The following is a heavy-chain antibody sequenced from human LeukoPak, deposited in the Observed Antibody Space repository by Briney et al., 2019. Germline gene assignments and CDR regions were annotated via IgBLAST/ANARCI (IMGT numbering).Heavy chain of an antibody. Sequence: SETLSLTXAVYGGSFSGYYWSWIRQPPGKGLEWIGEINHSGSTNYNPSLKSRVTISVDTSKNQFSLKLSSVTAADTAVYYCARYKGSRGYSYGNYYYYYMDVWGKGTTVTVSS. CDR2: INHSGST. V-gene: IGHV4-34*01. J-gene: IGHJ6*03. CDR1: GGSFSGYY. CDR3: ARYKGSRGYSYGNYYYYYMDV. D-gene: IGHD5-18*01.